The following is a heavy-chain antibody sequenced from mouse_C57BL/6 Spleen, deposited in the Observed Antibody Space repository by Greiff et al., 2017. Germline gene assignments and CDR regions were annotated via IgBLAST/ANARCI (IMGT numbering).Heavy chain of an antibody. Sequence: EVKLMESGGGLVKPGGSLKLSCAASGFTFSSYAMSWVRQTPEKRLEWVATISDGGSYTYYPDNVKGRFTISRDNAKNNLYLQMSHLKSEDTAMYYCAREGGRYFDVWGTGTTVTVSS. CDR3: AREGGRYFDV. V-gene: IGHV5-4*01. CDR1: GFTFSSYA. D-gene: IGHD3-3*01. J-gene: IGHJ1*03. CDR2: ISDGGSYT.